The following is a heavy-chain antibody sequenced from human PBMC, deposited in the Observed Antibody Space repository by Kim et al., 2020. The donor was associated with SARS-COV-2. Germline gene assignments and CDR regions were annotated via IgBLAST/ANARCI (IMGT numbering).Heavy chain of an antibody. D-gene: IGHD3-22*01. V-gene: IGHV3-23*01. J-gene: IGHJ4*02. CDR3: AKGVIVVANFDY. Sequence: YADSVKGRFTISRDNSKNTLYLQMNSLRAEDTAVYYCAKGVIVVANFDYWGQGTLVTVSS.